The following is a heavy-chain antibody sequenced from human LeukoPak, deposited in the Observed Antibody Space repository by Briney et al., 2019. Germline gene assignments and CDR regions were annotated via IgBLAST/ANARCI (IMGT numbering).Heavy chain of an antibody. Sequence: PSETLSLTCTVSGGSISSYYWSWIRQPPGKGLEWIGYIYYSGSTNYNPSLKSRVTISVDTPKNQFSLKLSSVTAADTAVYYCARAAGQLERRYFDYWGQGTLVTVSS. CDR3: ARAAGQLERRYFDY. D-gene: IGHD1-1*01. CDR2: IYYSGST. CDR1: GGSISSYY. V-gene: IGHV4-59*01. J-gene: IGHJ4*02.